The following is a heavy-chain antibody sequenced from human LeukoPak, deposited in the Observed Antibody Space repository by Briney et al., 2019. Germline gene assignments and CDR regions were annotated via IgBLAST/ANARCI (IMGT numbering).Heavy chain of an antibody. V-gene: IGHV1-2*02. J-gene: IGHJ4*02. CDR3: ARATILTGYPVFDY. CDR2: INPNSGAT. D-gene: IGHD3-9*01. Sequence: ASVKVSCKASGYTFTGYYMHWVRQAPGQGLEWMGWINPNSGATNYAQKFQGRVTMTRDTSISTAYMELSRLRSDDTAVYYCARATILTGYPVFDYWGQGTLVTDSS. CDR1: GYTFTGYY.